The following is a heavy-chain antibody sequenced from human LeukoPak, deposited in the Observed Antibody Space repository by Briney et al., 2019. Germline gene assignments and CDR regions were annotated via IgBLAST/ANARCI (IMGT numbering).Heavy chain of an antibody. J-gene: IGHJ6*02. CDR1: GFTFRGAW. V-gene: IGHV3-15*01. Sequence: GGSLRLSCAASGFTFRGAWMSWVRQAPGKGLEWVGRIKTKTDGGTTDYAAPVKGRFTISRDDSKNTLYLQMNSLKTEDTAVYYCLRLYYGVDVWGQGTTVTVSS. CDR3: LRLYYGVDV. CDR2: IKTKTDGGTT.